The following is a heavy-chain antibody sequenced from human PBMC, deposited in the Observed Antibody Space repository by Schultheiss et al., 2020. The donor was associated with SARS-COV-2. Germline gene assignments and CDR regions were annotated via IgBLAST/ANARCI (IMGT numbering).Heavy chain of an antibody. J-gene: IGHJ6*02. V-gene: IGHV3-66*03. CDR3: AKDIAARLDYYYGMDV. Sequence: GGSLRLSCAASGFTFSSYAMSWVRQAPGKGLEWVSVIYSCGSTYYADSVKGRFTISRDNSKNTLYLQMNSLRAEDTAVYYCAKDIAARLDYYYGMDVWGQGTTVTVSS. CDR1: GFTFSSYA. CDR2: IYSCGST. D-gene: IGHD6-6*01.